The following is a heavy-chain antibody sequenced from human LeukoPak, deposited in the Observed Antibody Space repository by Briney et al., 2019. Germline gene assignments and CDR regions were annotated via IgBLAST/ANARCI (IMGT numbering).Heavy chain of an antibody. V-gene: IGHV1-8*01. CDR1: GYTFTSYD. D-gene: IGHD3-10*01. Sequence: ASVKVSCKASGYTFTSYDINWVRQATGQGLEWMGWMNPNSGNTGYAQKFQGRVTMTRNTSISTAYMELSSLRSEDTAVYYCARDVRGGWFGELFRYTPYYYYYGMDVWGQGTTVTVSS. J-gene: IGHJ6*02. CDR3: ARDVRGGWFGELFRYTPYYYYYGMDV. CDR2: MNPNSGNT.